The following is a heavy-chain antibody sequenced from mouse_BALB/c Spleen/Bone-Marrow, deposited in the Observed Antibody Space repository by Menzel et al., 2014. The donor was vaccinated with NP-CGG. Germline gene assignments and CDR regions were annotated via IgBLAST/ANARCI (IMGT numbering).Heavy chain of an antibody. J-gene: IGHJ3*01. Sequence: VQLQQSGTELVRPGASVKLSCKASGYSFTTYWMNWVKQRPGQGLEWIGMIHPSASETRLNQKFKDKATLTVDKSSSTAYMQLNSPTSEDSAVYYCAREKVYYGISWFAYWGQGTLVTVSA. D-gene: IGHD2-1*01. CDR1: GYSFTTYW. CDR3: AREKVYYGISWFAY. V-gene: IGHV1-69*02. CDR2: IHPSASET.